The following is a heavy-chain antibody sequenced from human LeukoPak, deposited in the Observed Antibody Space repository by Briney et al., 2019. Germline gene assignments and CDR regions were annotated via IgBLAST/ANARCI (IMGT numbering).Heavy chain of an antibody. J-gene: IGHJ3*02. CDR2: IYTSGST. CDR1: GGSISSYY. V-gene: IGHV4-4*07. CDR3: ARQRGYCSSTSCFLDAFDI. D-gene: IGHD2-2*01. Sequence: SETLSLTCTVSGGSISSYYWSWIRQPAGKGLEWIGRIYTSGSTNYNPSLKSRVTISVDTSKNQFSLKLSSVTAADTAVYYCARQRGYCSSTSCFLDAFDIWGQGTMVTVSS.